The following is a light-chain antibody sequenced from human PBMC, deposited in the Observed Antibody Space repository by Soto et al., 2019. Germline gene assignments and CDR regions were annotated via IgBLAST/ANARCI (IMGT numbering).Light chain of an antibody. V-gene: IGLV6-57*04. Sequence: NFMLTQPHSVSESPGKTVTISCTRSSGSIASNYVQWYQQRPGSAPTTVIYEDNLRPSGVPDRFSGAIDSSSNSASLTISGLKTEDEADYYCQSYDSSNVVFGGGTKLT. CDR3: QSYDSSNVV. CDR1: SGSIASNY. CDR2: EDN. J-gene: IGLJ2*01.